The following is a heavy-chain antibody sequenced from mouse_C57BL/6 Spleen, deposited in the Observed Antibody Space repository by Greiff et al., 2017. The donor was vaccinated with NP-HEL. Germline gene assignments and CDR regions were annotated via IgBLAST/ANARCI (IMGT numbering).Heavy chain of an antibody. CDR3: ARQYDYGFAY. CDR1: GFTFSSYG. V-gene: IGHV5-6*01. CDR2: ISSGGSYT. Sequence: DVQLVESGGDLVKPGGSLKLSCAASGFTFSSYGMSWVRQTPDKRLEWVATISSGGSYTYYPDSVKGRFTISRDNAKNTLYLQMSSLKSEDTAMYYCARQYDYGFAYWGQGTLVTVSA. D-gene: IGHD2-4*01. J-gene: IGHJ3*01.